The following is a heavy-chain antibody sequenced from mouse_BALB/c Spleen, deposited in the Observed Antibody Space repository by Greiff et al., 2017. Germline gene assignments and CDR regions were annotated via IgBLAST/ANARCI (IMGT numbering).Heavy chain of an antibody. CDR1: GFTFSSFG. Sequence: EVKVVESGGGLVQPGGSRKLSCAASGFTFSSFGMHWVRQAPEKGLEWVAYISSGSSTIYYADTVKGRFTISRDNPKNTLFLQMTSLRSEDTAMYYCASYYGSSYGAMDYWGQGTSVTASS. V-gene: IGHV5-17*02. CDR3: ASYYGSSYGAMDY. J-gene: IGHJ4*01. D-gene: IGHD1-1*01. CDR2: ISSGSSTI.